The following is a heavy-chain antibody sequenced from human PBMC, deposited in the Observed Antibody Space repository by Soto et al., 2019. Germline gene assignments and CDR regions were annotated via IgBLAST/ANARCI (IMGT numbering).Heavy chain of an antibody. CDR2: IYYDGSNK. D-gene: IGHD3-22*01. CDR3: GRDSSGYKIDY. J-gene: IGHJ4*02. CDR1: GFTFSRYG. V-gene: IGHV3-33*01. Sequence: GGSLRLSCAASGFTFSRYGMHWVRQAPGKGLEWVAVIYYDGSNKYYADSVKGRFTISRDNSKNTLNLQMNSLRAEDTAVYYCGRDSSGYKIDYWGQGTLVTVSS.